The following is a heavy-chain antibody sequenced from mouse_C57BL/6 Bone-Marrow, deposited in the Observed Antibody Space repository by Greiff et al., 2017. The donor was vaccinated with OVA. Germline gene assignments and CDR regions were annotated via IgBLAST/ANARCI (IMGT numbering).Heavy chain of an antibody. V-gene: IGHV5-12*01. Sequence: DVHLVESGGGLVQPGGSLKLSCAASGFTFSDFYMYWIRQTPEKRLEWVAYISNGGGSTYYPDTVKGRFTISRDNAKNTLYLQMSRLKSEDTAMYYCASLDAMDYWGQGTSVTVSS. CDR1: GFTFSDFY. CDR3: ASLDAMDY. J-gene: IGHJ4*01. CDR2: ISNGGGST.